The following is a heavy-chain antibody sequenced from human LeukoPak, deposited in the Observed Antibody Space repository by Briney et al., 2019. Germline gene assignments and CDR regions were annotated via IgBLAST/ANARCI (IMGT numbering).Heavy chain of an antibody. CDR2: IYYSGST. CDR3: ARVVLGYCSSTSCFYFDY. V-gene: IGHV4-59*01. J-gene: IGHJ4*02. CDR1: GGSISSYY. Sequence: SETLSLTCTVSGGSISSYYWSWIRQPPGKGLEWIGYIYYSGSTNYNPSLKSRVTISVDTSKNQFSLKLSSVTAADTAVYYCARVVLGYCSSTSCFYFDYWGQGTLVTVSS. D-gene: IGHD2-2*01.